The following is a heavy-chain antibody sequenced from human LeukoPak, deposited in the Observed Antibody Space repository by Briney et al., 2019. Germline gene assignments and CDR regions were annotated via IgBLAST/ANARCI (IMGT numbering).Heavy chain of an antibody. CDR3: AKGRSGYYPYYFDY. V-gene: IGHV3-9*01. CDR2: ISWNGGSI. J-gene: IGHJ4*02. CDR1: GFTFDDYA. D-gene: IGHD3-22*01. Sequence: GGSLRLSCAASGFTFDDYAMHWVRQAPGKGLEWVSGISWNGGSIGYADSVKGRFTISRDNAKNSLYLQLNSLRAEDTALYYCAKGRSGYYPYYFDYWGQGTLVTVSS.